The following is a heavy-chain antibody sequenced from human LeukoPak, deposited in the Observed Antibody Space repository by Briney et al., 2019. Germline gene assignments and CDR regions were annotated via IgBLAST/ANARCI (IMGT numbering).Heavy chain of an antibody. D-gene: IGHD1-1*01. CDR1: GYTFTSDD. Sequence: ASVKVSCKASGYTFTSDDINWVRQAPGQGLEWMGWMNPNSGNTGYAQKFQGGVTITRNTSISTAYMELSSLRSEDTAVYYCAREAGTDAFDIWGQGTMVSVSS. CDR2: MNPNSGNT. CDR3: AREAGTDAFDI. V-gene: IGHV1-8*03. J-gene: IGHJ3*02.